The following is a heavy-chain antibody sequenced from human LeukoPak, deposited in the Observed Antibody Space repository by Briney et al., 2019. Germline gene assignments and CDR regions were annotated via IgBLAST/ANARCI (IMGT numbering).Heavy chain of an antibody. CDR3: ARDFRGSSGYIYYFGY. J-gene: IGHJ4*02. V-gene: IGHV3-53*01. CDR2: IYSGGST. D-gene: IGHD3-22*01. Sequence: GGSLRLSCAASGFIFSSYAMSWVRQAPGKGLEWVSVIYSGGSTYYADSVKGRFTISRDNSKNTLYLQMNSLRAEDTAVYYCARDFRGSSGYIYYFGYWGQGTLVTVSS. CDR1: GFIFSSYA.